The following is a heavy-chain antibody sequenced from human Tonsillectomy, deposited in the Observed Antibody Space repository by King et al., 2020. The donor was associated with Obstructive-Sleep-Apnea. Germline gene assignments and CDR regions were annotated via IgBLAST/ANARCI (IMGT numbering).Heavy chain of an antibody. D-gene: IGHD3-22*01. Sequence: VQLVESGGGVVQPGRSLRLSCAASGLFSSYGMHWVRQAPGKGLEWVAFIRNDGSQKYYGDSVKCRFTISRENSKNTLYLQMTNLRAEDTAIYYCAKDPSAYYYDSRDAWGQGTLVTVSS. J-gene: IGHJ5*02. CDR1: GLFSSYG. CDR2: IRNDGSQK. V-gene: IGHV3-30*02. CDR3: AKDPSAYYYDSRDA.